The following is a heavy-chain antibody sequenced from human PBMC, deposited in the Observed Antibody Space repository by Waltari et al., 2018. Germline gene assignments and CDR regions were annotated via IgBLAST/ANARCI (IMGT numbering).Heavy chain of an antibody. CDR2: ISSGGTNI. V-gene: IGHV3-48*01. Sequence: EVQLVESGGGLVQPGGSLRLSCAASGFTFNYYNMNWIRQAPGKGLEWISVISSGGTNIYYSDSVTGRFTISRDNANNSLYLQMNSLRADDTAVYYCARGRAGLASSGKGNWFDPWGQGTLVTVSS. J-gene: IGHJ5*02. D-gene: IGHD1-26*01. CDR1: GFTFNYYN. CDR3: ARGRAGLASSGKGNWFDP.